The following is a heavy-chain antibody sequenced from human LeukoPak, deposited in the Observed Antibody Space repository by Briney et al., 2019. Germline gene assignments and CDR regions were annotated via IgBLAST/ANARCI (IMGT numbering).Heavy chain of an antibody. CDR1: GFSLSTPEMC. Sequence: SGPALVKPTQTLTLTCNFSGFSLSTPEMCVTWIRQPPGKALEWLARIDWDDDKFYSPSLGTRLTISKDTPKNQVVLRMTNMDPVDTGTYYCARMTPDSPSFDYWGQGALITVSS. V-gene: IGHV2-70*17. J-gene: IGHJ4*02. CDR3: ARMTPDSPSFDY. CDR2: IDWDDDK. D-gene: IGHD2-15*01.